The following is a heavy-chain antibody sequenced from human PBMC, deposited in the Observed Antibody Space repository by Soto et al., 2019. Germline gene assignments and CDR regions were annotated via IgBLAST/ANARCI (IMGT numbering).Heavy chain of an antibody. CDR2: ISYDGSNK. CDR3: AKDQVAAAAGGSDY. V-gene: IGHV3-30*18. Sequence: GGSLRLSCAASGFTFSSYAMSWVRQAPGKGLEWVAVISYDGSNKYYADSVKGRFTISRDNSKNTLYLQMNSLRAEDTAVYYCAKDQVAAAAGGSDYWGQGTLVTVSS. J-gene: IGHJ4*02. CDR1: GFTFSSYA. D-gene: IGHD6-13*01.